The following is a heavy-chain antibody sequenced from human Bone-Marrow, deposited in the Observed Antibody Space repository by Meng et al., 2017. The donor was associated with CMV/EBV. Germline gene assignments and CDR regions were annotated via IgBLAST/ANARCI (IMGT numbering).Heavy chain of an antibody. V-gene: IGHV3-7*01. Sequence: GESLKISCAASGFTLSRYWMNWVRQAPGKGLEWVANINQDGTDKYYADSVKGRFIISRDNSKNTLYLQMNSLRAEDTAVYYCARGKFTIRYIGGTSGGTPDYCGQGTLVTFSS. CDR1: GFTLSRYW. D-gene: IGHD6-25*01. CDR3: ARGKFTIRYIGGTSGGTPDY. J-gene: IGHJ4*02. CDR2: INQDGTDK.